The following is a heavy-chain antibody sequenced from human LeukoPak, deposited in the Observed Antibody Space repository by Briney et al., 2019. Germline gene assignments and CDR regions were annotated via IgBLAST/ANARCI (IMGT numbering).Heavy chain of an antibody. CDR2: ISNGGDT. D-gene: IGHD3-22*01. CDR1: GFTVRDNY. Sequence: GGSLRLSCAASGFTVRDNYMSWVRQAPGKGLESVSVISNGGDTYYADSVKGRFTISRDISKNTLYLQMNSLRAEDTAVYYCAKSYGSSGYFGSSYFDYWGQGTLVTVSS. J-gene: IGHJ4*02. V-gene: IGHV3-53*01. CDR3: AKSYGSSGYFGSSYFDY.